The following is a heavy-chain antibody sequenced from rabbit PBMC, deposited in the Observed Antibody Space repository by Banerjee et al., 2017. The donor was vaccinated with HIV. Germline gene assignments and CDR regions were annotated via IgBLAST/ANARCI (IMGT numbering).Heavy chain of an antibody. CDR1: GFTISSSYY. V-gene: IGHV1S45*01. D-gene: IGHD1-1*01. CDR2: IHAGSSGST. Sequence: QEQLEESGGGLVQPEGSLALTCKASGFTISSSYYMCWFRQAPGKGLEWIACIHAGSSGSTWYASWAKGRFTISKTSSTTVTLQMTSLTAADTATYFCTRGISASSDGYYNDWLDLWGPGTLVTVS. CDR3: TRGISASSDGYYNDWLDL. J-gene: IGHJ5*01.